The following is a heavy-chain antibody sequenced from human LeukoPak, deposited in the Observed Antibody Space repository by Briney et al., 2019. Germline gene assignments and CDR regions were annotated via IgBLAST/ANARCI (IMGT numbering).Heavy chain of an antibody. CDR3: ARVNIAAAGLALDY. CDR1: GDSIRSNGW. CDR2: ISHSGNT. J-gene: IGHJ4*02. V-gene: IGHV4/OR15-8*02. D-gene: IGHD6-13*01. Sequence: SETLSLTCGVSGDSIRSNGWWTWVRQPPGKGLEWIGEISHSGNTNYNPSLRSRVTISIDESKNQFSLKVTSVTAADTAVYYCARVNIAAAGLALDYWGQGTLVTVSS.